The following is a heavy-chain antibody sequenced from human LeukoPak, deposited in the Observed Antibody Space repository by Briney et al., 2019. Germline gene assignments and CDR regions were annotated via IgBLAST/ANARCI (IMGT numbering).Heavy chain of an antibody. CDR1: RFIFSNYA. Sequence: GGSLRLYCAASRFIFSNYALMWVRQAPGKGLEWVSSITGRGDETFYADSVKGRFSLSRGNSKNMLYLQMYSLGPEDTAIYYCAKGAAAGLVDWFDPWGQGTLVTVSS. V-gene: IGHV3-23*01. CDR2: ITGRGDET. D-gene: IGHD6-13*01. CDR3: AKGAAAGLVDWFDP. J-gene: IGHJ5*02.